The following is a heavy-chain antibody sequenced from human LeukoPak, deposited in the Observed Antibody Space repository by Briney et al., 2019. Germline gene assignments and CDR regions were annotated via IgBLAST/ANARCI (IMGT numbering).Heavy chain of an antibody. CDR1: GGTFSSYA. CDR3: ARGPRPEVATDDYFQH. D-gene: IGHD5-12*01. Sequence: GASVKVSCKASGGTFSSYAISWVRQAPGQGLEWMGRIIPILGIANYAQKFQGRVTITADKSTSTAYMELSSLRSEDTAVYYCARGPRPEVATDDYFQHWGQGTLVTVSS. CDR2: IIPILGIA. V-gene: IGHV1-69*04. J-gene: IGHJ1*01.